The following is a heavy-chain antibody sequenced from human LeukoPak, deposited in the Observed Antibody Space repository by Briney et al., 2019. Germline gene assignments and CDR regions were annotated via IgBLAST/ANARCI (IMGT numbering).Heavy chain of an antibody. J-gene: IGHJ4*02. D-gene: IGHD4-23*01. CDR3: ARSVVLRY. Sequence: PSETLSLTCAVYGGSFSGYYWSWIRQPPGKGLEWIGEINHSGSTNYNPSLKSRVTISVDTSKNQFSLKLSSVTAADTAVYYCARSVVLRYWGQGTLVTVSS. CDR2: INHSGST. CDR1: GGSFSGYY. V-gene: IGHV4-34*01.